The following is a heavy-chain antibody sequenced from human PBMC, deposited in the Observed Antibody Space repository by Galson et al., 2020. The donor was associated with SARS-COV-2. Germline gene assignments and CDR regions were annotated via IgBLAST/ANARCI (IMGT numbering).Heavy chain of an antibody. CDR3: ARVEGLRYFDWFYYYYGMDV. D-gene: IGHD3-9*01. Sequence: ASVKVSCKASGYTFTGYYMHWVRQAPGQGLEWMGWINPNSGGTNYAQKFQGSVTMTRDTSISTAYMELSRLRSDDTAVYYCARVEGLRYFDWFYYYYGMDVWGQGTTVTVSS. V-gene: IGHV1-2*02. J-gene: IGHJ6*02. CDR2: INPNSGGT. CDR1: GYTFTGYY.